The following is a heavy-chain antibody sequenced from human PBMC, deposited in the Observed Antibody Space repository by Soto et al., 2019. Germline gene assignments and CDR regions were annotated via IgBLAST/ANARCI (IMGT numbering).Heavy chain of an antibody. V-gene: IGHV3-15*01. Sequence: GGSLRLSCAASGFTFSNAWMSWVRQAPGKGLEWVGRIKSKTDGGTTDYAAPVKGRFTISRDDSKNTLYLQMNSLKTEDTAVYYCTTGPISRDSGSPFDYWGQGTLVTVSS. CDR3: TTGPISRDSGSPFDY. CDR2: IKSKTDGGTT. CDR1: GFTFSNAW. D-gene: IGHD1-26*01. J-gene: IGHJ4*02.